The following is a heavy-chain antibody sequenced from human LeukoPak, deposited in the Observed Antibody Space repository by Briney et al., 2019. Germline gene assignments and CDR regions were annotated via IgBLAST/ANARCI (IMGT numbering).Heavy chain of an antibody. CDR2: IYTSGST. Sequence: SETLSLTCTASGGSISSGSYYWSWIRQPAGKGLEWIGRIYTSGSTNYNPSLKSRVTISVDTSKNQFSLKLSSVTAADTAVYYCARRYYGSGSYWFDYWGQGTLVTVSS. D-gene: IGHD3-10*01. J-gene: IGHJ4*02. CDR1: GGSISSGSYY. CDR3: ARRYYGSGSYWFDY. V-gene: IGHV4-61*02.